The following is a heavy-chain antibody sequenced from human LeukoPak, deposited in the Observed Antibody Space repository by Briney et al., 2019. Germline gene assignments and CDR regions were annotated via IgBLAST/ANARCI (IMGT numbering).Heavy chain of an antibody. Sequence: SDTLSLTCTVSGGSISSYYWSWTRQPPGKGLEWIGYIHYTGSTNYNPSLKSRVTISVATSKNQFSLQLSSVTTADTAAYFCARSLFSYYYDSSAYFPFDYWGQGSLVTVSS. CDR3: ARSLFSYYYDSSAYFPFDY. D-gene: IGHD3-22*01. V-gene: IGHV4-59*07. CDR2: IHYTGST. CDR1: GGSISSYY. J-gene: IGHJ4*02.